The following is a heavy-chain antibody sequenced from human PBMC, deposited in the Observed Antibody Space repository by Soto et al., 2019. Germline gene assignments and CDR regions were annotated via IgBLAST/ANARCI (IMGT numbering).Heavy chain of an antibody. CDR1: GYTFTGYY. J-gene: IGHJ5*02. CDR2: INPKSGGT. CDR3: ARAASQSNWFDA. D-gene: IGHD6-6*01. Sequence: ASVKVSCKASGYTFTGYYMHWLRQAPGQGLEWMGWINPKSGGTKYAQKFQGRVTITRETSTSTAAIHLSRLRSDDTTVYYCARAASQSNWFDAWGPGTLLTVSS. V-gene: IGHV1-2*02.